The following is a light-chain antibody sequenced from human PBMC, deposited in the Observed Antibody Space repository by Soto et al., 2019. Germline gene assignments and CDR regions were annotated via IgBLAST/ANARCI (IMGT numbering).Light chain of an antibody. CDR3: QQYYITPPS. Sequence: DIVMTQSPDSLDVSLGERATINCKSSQSVLYNSNNKNYLAWYQHKPGQPPKLLIYWASTRESGVPDRFSGSGSATDFTLTISSLQAEDVAVYYCQQYYITPPSFGQGTKVEIK. CDR2: WAS. J-gene: IGKJ1*01. V-gene: IGKV4-1*01. CDR1: QSVLYNSNNKNY.